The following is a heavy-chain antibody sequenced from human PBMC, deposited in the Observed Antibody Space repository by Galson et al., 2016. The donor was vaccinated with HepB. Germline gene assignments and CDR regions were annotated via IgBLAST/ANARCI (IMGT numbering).Heavy chain of an antibody. CDR3: AKERGSRITMVRGVLDAFDI. D-gene: IGHD3-10*01. J-gene: IGHJ3*02. Sequence: SLRLSCAASGFTFRTHAVHWVRQAPGKGLEWVGDSKYYPDSVKGRFTISRDNSKNTLYLQMNSLRAEDTALYYCAKERGSRITMVRGVLDAFDIWGQGTMVTVSS. CDR2: SK. V-gene: IGHV3-30*07. CDR1: GFTFRTHA.